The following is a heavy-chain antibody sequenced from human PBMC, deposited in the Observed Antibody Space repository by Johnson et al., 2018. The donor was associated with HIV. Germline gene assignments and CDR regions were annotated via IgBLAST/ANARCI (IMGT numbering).Heavy chain of an antibody. CDR3: ARDYREANAFDI. J-gene: IGHJ3*02. CDR1: GFTFRSYG. Sequence: QVQLVESGGGVVQPGGSLRLSCAVSGFTFRSYGMHWVRQAPGKGLEGVAFIRYDGNNKYYADSVKGRFTISRDNSKNTLFLQMNSLRAEDTAVYYCARDYREANAFDIWGQGTMVTVSS. CDR2: IRYDGNNK. D-gene: IGHD1-26*01. V-gene: IGHV3-30*02.